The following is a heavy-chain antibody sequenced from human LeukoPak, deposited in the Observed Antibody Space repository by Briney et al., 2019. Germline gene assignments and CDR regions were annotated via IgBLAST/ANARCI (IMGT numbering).Heavy chain of an antibody. CDR2: IIPIFGTA. V-gene: IGHV1-69*13. CDR1: GGTFISYA. D-gene: IGHD1-26*01. J-gene: IGHJ4*02. Sequence: GASVKVSCKASGGTFISYAISWVRQAPGQGLEWMGGIIPIFGTANYAQKFQGRVTITADESTSTAYMELSSLRSEDTAVYYCARALGGSFDFDYWGQGTLVTVSS. CDR3: ARALGGSFDFDY.